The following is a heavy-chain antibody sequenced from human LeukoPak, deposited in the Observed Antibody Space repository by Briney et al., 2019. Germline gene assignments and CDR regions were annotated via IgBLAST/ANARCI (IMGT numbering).Heavy chain of an antibody. CDR2: IRGSDGNT. D-gene: IGHD6-19*01. J-gene: IGHJ6*02. Sequence: PGGSLRLSCAASGFTFSTYDMNWVRQAPGKGLGWVSTIRGSDGNTHYADSVKGRFTISRDNSKNTLYLQMNSLRDEDTAVYYCARDTSAWRYGMDVWGQGTTVTVSS. CDR1: GFTFSTYD. V-gene: IGHV3-23*01. CDR3: ARDTSAWRYGMDV.